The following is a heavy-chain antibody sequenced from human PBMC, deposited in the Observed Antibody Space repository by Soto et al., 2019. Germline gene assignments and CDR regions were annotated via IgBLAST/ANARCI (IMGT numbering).Heavy chain of an antibody. CDR1: GFTFSSYA. Sequence: GGSLRLSCAASGFTFSSYAMSWVRQAPGKGLEWVSAISGSGGSTYYADSVKGRFTISRDNSKNTLYLQMNSLRAEDTAVYYCAKDREGYYYDSSGYYQPLDYWGQGTLVTVSS. CDR2: ISGSGGST. CDR3: AKDREGYYYDSSGYYQPLDY. D-gene: IGHD3-22*01. J-gene: IGHJ4*02. V-gene: IGHV3-23*01.